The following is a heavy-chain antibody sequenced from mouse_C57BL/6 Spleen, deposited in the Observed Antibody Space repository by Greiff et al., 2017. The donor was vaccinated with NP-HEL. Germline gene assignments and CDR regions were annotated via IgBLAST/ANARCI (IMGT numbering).Heavy chain of an antibody. CDR3: AILYGNYESGYAMDY. D-gene: IGHD2-1*01. CDR2: IYPRDGST. CDR1: GYTFTDHT. J-gene: IGHJ4*01. Sequence: QVQLQQSDAELVKPGASVKISCKVSGYTFTDHTIHWMKQRPEQGLEWIGYIYPRDGSTKYNEKFKGKATLTADKSSSTAYMQLNSLTSEDTAVYFCAILYGNYESGYAMDYWGQGTSVTVSS. V-gene: IGHV1-78*01.